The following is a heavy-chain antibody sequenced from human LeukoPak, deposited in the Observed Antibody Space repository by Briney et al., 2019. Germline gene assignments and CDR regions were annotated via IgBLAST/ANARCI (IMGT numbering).Heavy chain of an antibody. Sequence: SETLSLTCTVSGGSLSSHYWSWIRQPPGEGLEWIGYIYYSGTTNYNPSLKSRVTISVDTSKNQFSLKLSSVTAADTAVYYCAGGVYIAAAQYGYWGQGTLVTVSS. D-gene: IGHD6-13*01. V-gene: IGHV4-59*11. CDR2: IYYSGTT. CDR3: AGGVYIAAAQYGY. J-gene: IGHJ4*02. CDR1: GGSLSSHY.